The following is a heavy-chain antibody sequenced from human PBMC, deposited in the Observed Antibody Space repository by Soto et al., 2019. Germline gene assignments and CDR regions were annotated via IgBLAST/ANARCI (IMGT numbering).Heavy chain of an antibody. CDR2: IIPIFGTA. J-gene: IGHJ4*02. V-gene: IGHV1-69*13. D-gene: IGHD6-19*01. CDR3: AKDENLGYSSGPWYFAD. Sequence: ASVKVSCKASGGTFSSYAISWVRQVPGQGLEWMGGIIPIFGTANYAQKFQGRVTITADESTSTAYMELNSLRVEDTAVYYCAKDENLGYSSGPWYFADWGQGTLVTVSS. CDR1: GGTFSSYA.